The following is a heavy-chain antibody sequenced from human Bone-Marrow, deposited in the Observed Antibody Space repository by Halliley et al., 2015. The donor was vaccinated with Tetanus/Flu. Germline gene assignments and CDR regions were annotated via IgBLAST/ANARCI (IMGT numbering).Heavy chain of an antibody. D-gene: IGHD6-13*01. CDR3: VKDTYGGCWATLDY. CDR1: GFTFSSYA. CDR2: ISVGGGRT. V-gene: IGHV3-64D*09. Sequence: SLRLSCSASGFTFSSYAMHWVRQAPGKGLEYVSIISVGGGRTFYADSVKGRFTISRDDSKNTLFLQMSSLETEDTAVYYCVKDTYGGCWATLDYWGQGALVTVSS. J-gene: IGHJ4*02.